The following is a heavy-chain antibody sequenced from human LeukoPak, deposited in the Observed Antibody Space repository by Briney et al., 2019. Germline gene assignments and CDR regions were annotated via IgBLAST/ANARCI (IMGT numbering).Heavy chain of an antibody. V-gene: IGHV3-7*01. D-gene: IGHD1-1*01. CDR1: GFTFSSYW. CDR2: IKQDESDK. Sequence: GGSLRLSCAASGFTFSSYWMSWVRQAPGKGLEWVASIKQDESDKYYVDSVKGRFTISRDNAKNSLYLQMNSLRAEDTAVYYCARDKIEGPTKLDYWGQGILVTVSS. CDR3: ARDKIEGPTKLDY. J-gene: IGHJ4*02.